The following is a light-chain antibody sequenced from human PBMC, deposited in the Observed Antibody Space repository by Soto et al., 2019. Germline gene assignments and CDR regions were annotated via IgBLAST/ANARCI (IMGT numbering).Light chain of an antibody. CDR2: DSS. V-gene: IGKV3-15*01. J-gene: IGKJ5*01. CDR3: QQYHEWPMT. Sequence: IVMTQSPATLSVSPGGRVTLSCRASQSISSHLGWYQQRPGRTPSLLIYDSSSRVTDIPARFSGSGSGTEFTLTISCLQSEDFAVYYCQQYHEWPMTFGQGTRLEIK. CDR1: QSISSH.